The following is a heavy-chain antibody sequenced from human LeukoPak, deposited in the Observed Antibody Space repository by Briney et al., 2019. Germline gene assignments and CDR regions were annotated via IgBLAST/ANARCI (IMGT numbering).Heavy chain of an antibody. Sequence: SVKVSCKASGGTFSSYAISWVRQAPGQGLEWMGGIIPIFGTANYAQKFQGRVTITADESTSTAYMELSSLRSEDTAVYYCARDRRGAGGFDYWGQGTLVTVSS. D-gene: IGHD3-10*01. J-gene: IGHJ4*02. V-gene: IGHV1-69*01. CDR3: ARDRRGAGGFDY. CDR1: GGTFSSYA. CDR2: IIPIFGTA.